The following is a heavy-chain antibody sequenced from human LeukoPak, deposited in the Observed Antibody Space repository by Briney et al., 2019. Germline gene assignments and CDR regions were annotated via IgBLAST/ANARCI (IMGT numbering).Heavy chain of an antibody. CDR3: ARDSSSWQDNWFDP. Sequence: SETLSLTCTVSGGSISSYYWSWIRQPPGKGLEWIGYIYYSGSTNYNPSPKSRVTISVDTSKNQFSLKLSSVTAADTAVYYCARDSSSWQDNWFDPWGQGTLVTVSS. CDR1: GGSISSYY. D-gene: IGHD6-13*01. J-gene: IGHJ5*02. CDR2: IYYSGST. V-gene: IGHV4-59*01.